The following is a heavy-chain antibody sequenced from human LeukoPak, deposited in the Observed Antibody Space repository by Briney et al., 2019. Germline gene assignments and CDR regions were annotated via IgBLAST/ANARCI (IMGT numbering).Heavy chain of an antibody. CDR1: GFTFSNYD. D-gene: IGHD5-24*01. CDR3: ARDEMATSYPYYYYGMDV. V-gene: IGHV3-13*01. J-gene: IGHJ6*02. Sequence: GSLRLSCAASGFTFSNYDMHWVRQVPGKGLEWVAAIATVGDTFYPDSVKGRFTISRENAKNSLYLQMNSLRAEDTAVYYCARDEMATSYPYYYYGMDVWGQGTTVTVSS. CDR2: IATVGDT.